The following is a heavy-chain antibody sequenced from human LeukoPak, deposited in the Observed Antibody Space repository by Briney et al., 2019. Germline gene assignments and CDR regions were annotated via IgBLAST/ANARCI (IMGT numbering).Heavy chain of an antibody. D-gene: IGHD5-18*01. J-gene: IGHJ4*02. V-gene: IGHV4-34*01. CDR2: INHSGST. CDR1: GGSFSGYY. Sequence: SETLSLTCAVYGGSFSGYYWSWIRQPPGKGLEWIGEINHSGSTNYNPSLKSRVTISVDTSKNQFSLKLSSVTAADTAVYYCAAHSYHYYFDYWGQGTLVTVSS. CDR3: AAHSYHYYFDY.